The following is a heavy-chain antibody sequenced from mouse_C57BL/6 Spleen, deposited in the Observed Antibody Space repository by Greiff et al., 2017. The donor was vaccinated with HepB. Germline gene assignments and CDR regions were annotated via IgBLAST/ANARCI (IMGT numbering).Heavy chain of an antibody. Sequence: EVKLMESGGGLVQPGGSLSLSCAASGFTFTDYYMSWVRPPPGKALEWLGFIRNKANGYTTEYSASVKGRFTISRYNSQSILYLQMNALRAEDSATYYCARSIYYDYDMDYFDYWGQGTTLTVSS. CDR2: IRNKANGYTT. J-gene: IGHJ2*01. V-gene: IGHV7-3*01. D-gene: IGHD2-4*01. CDR1: GFTFTDYY. CDR3: ARSIYYDYDMDYFDY.